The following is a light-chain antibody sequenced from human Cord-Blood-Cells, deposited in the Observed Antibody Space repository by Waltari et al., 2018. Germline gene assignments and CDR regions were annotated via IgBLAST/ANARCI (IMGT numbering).Light chain of an antibody. CDR1: SSDVGGYNY. V-gene: IGLV2-14*01. CDR3: SSDTSSSTVV. CDR2: DVS. J-gene: IGLJ2*01. Sequence: QSALTQPASVSGSPGQSITISCTGTSSDVGGYNYVSWYQQHPGKAPKRMIYDVSQRPSWVSNRSSSSKSGNTASLTISGLQAEDESDYSCSSDTSSSTVVFGGGTKLTVL.